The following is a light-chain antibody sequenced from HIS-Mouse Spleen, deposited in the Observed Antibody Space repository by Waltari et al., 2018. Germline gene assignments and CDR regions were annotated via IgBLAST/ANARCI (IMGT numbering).Light chain of an antibody. CDR1: SSNIGSNT. Sequence: QSVLTQPPSASGTPGQRVTISCSGRSSNIGSNTVNWYQQLPGTAPKLLIYSNNQRPSGVPDRFSGSKSGTSASLAISGLQSEDEADYYCAAWDDSLKVFGTGTKVTVL. J-gene: IGLJ1*01. CDR2: SNN. CDR3: AAWDDSLKV. V-gene: IGLV1-44*01.